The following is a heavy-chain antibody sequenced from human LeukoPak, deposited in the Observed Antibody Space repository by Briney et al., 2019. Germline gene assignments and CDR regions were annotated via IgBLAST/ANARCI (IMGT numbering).Heavy chain of an antibody. D-gene: IGHD1-26*01. J-gene: IGHJ4*02. CDR1: GYTFTGYY. Sequence: ASVTVSCKASGYTFTGYYMHWVRQAPGQGLEWMGWINPNSGGTNYAQKFQGRVTMTRDTSISTAYMELSRLRSDDTAVYYCAREARKLPKIFDYWGQGTLVTVSS. V-gene: IGHV1-2*02. CDR3: AREARKLPKIFDY. CDR2: INPNSGGT.